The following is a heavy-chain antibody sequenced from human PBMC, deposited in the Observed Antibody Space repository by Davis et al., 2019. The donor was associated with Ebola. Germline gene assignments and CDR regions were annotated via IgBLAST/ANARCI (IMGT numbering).Heavy chain of an antibody. V-gene: IGHV4-39*01. Sequence: MPSETLSLTCTVSGDTINNNNYYWGWIRQPPGRELEWIGSIYFTDNTYYNPSLKGRVTISVDTSKNQVSLHLTSVTAADTALYYCARHSGIVGSRHYFFDFWGQGTLVTVSS. CDR3: ARHSGIVGSRHYFFDF. J-gene: IGHJ4*02. D-gene: IGHD1-26*01. CDR2: IYFTDNT. CDR1: GDTINNNNYY.